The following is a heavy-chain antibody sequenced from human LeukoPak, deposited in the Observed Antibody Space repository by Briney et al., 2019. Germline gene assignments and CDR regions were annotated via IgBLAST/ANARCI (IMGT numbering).Heavy chain of an antibody. J-gene: IGHJ4*02. CDR3: ARARIVTHFDY. V-gene: IGHV3-21*01. Sequence: GRSLRLSCAASGFTFSSYSMNWVRQAPGKGLEWVSSISSSSSYIYYADSVKGRFTISRDNAKNSMYLQMNSLRAEDTAVYYCARARIVTHFDYWGQGTLVTVSS. D-gene: IGHD1-26*01. CDR2: ISSSSSYI. CDR1: GFTFSSYS.